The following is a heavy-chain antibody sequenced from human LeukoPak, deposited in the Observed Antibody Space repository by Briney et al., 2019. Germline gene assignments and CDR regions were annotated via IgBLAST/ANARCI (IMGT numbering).Heavy chain of an antibody. V-gene: IGHV4-39*01. Sequence: SETLSLTCTVSGDSISSTKYYWGWIRQPPGKGLEWIGSIYYSGSTYYNPSLESRVTISVDTSKNQFSLKLSSVTAADTAVYYCATSGWYLLPGVYWGQGTLVTVSS. J-gene: IGHJ4*02. CDR3: ATSGWYLLPGVY. CDR2: IYYSGST. D-gene: IGHD6-19*01. CDR1: GDSISSTKYY.